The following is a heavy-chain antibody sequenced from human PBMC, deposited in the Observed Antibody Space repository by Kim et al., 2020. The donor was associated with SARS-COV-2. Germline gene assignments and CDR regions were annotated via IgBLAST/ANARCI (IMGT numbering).Heavy chain of an antibody. Sequence: GDAVRGRFTISRDNSKNTLYWQMDSLRADDTAMYYCARERVTDYDRLNFGYWGQGTLVTVSS. V-gene: IGHV3-33*01. CDR3: ARERVTDYDRLNFGY. J-gene: IGHJ4*02. D-gene: IGHD4-17*01.